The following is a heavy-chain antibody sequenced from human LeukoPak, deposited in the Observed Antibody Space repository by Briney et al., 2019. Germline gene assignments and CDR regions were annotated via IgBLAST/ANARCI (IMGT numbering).Heavy chain of an antibody. Sequence: GGSLRLSCAASGFTLDDYTMHWVRQAPGKGLEWVSLISWDGGSTYYADSVKGRFTLSRDNSKNSLYLQMNSLRTEDTALYYCAKDSSSTGAYIDYWGQGTLVTVSS. V-gene: IGHV3-43*01. CDR1: GFTLDDYT. D-gene: IGHD4-17*01. J-gene: IGHJ4*02. CDR2: ISWDGGST. CDR3: AKDSSSTGAYIDY.